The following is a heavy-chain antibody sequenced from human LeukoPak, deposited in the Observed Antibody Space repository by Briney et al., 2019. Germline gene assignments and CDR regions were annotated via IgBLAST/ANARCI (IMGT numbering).Heavy chain of an antibody. CDR2: ISSSSTYI. Sequence: GGSLRLSCAASGFTFSSYSMPWVRQAPGTGLEWVSSISSSSTYIYYADSVKGRFTISRDNAKNSLSLQMHSLRAEDTALYYCARGGGSGYTEEQFDFWGQGTLVTVSS. V-gene: IGHV3-21*01. D-gene: IGHD5-12*01. CDR3: ARGGGSGYTEEQFDF. CDR1: GFTFSSYS. J-gene: IGHJ4*02.